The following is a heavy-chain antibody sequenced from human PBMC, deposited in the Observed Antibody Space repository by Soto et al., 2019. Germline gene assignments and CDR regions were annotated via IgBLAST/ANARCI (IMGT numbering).Heavy chain of an antibody. J-gene: IGHJ5*02. V-gene: IGHV1-18*01. CDR1: GNTFTNFG. CDR3: ARVIPGAEAWFDP. D-gene: IGHD2-2*01. CDR2: ISAYTDDP. Sequence: ASVKVSCKASGNTFTNFGVTWVRQAPGQGLEWMGWISAYTDDPNYAQKFQGRVTMTIDTSTSTAYLDLRSLTSDDTAVYYCARVIPGAEAWFDPWGQGTLVTVSS.